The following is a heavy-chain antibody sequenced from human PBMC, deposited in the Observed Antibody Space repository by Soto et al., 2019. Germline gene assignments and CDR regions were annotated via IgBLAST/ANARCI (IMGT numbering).Heavy chain of an antibody. CDR1: EFTFSTYW. V-gene: IGHV3-74*01. CDR3: TRGFRWGMDV. J-gene: IGHJ6*02. Sequence: GGSLRLSCAASEFTFSTYWLHRVRQTPEKGLMWVARINGDGSTTFYADSVKGRFTISRDNARNTLYLQMNSLRVEDTALYYCTRGFRWGMDVWGQGTTVTVSS. D-gene: IGHD2-15*01. CDR2: INGDGSTT.